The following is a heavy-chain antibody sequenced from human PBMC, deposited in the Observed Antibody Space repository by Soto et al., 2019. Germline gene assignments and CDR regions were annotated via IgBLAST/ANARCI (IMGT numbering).Heavy chain of an antibody. CDR3: ARGSDDILTGYWFDP. CDR1: GGSVSSGSYY. Sequence: SETLSLTCTVSGGSVSSGSYYWSWIRQPPGKGLEWIGYIYYSGSTNYNPSLKSRVTISVDTSKNQFSLKLSSVTAADTAVYYCARGSDDILTGYWFDPWGQGTLITVSS. D-gene: IGHD3-9*01. V-gene: IGHV4-61*01. J-gene: IGHJ5*02. CDR2: IYYSGST.